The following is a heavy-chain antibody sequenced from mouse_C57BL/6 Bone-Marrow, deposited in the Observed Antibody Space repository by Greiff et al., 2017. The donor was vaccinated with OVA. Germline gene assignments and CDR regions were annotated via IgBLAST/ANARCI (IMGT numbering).Heavy chain of an antibody. CDR3: ASLITTVVATPNWYFDV. V-gene: IGHV5-6*01. Sequence: DVQLQESGGDLVKPGGSLKLSCAASGFTFSSYGMSWVRQTPDKRLEWVATISSGGSYTYYPDSVKGRFTISRDNAKNTLYLQMSSLKSEDTAMYYCASLITTVVATPNWYFDVWGTGTTVTVSS. J-gene: IGHJ1*03. D-gene: IGHD1-1*01. CDR1: GFTFSSYG. CDR2: ISSGGSYT.